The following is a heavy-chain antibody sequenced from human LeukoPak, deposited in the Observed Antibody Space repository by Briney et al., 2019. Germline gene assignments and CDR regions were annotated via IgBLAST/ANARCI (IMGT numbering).Heavy chain of an antibody. CDR2: INHSGST. J-gene: IGHJ6*03. CDR1: GGSFSGYY. Sequence: PSETLSLTCAVYGGSFSGYYWSWIRQPPGKGLEWIGEINHSGSTNYNPSLKSRVTISVDTSKNQFSLKLSSVTAADTAVYYCARDLEYGSGSYWVRYMDVWGKGTTVTISS. CDR3: ARDLEYGSGSYWVRYMDV. D-gene: IGHD3-10*01. V-gene: IGHV4-34*01.